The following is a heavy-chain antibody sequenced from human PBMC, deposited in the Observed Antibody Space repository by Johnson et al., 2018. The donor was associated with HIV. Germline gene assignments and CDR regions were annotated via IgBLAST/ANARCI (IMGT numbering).Heavy chain of an antibody. J-gene: IGHJ3*02. CDR2: ISYDGSNK. V-gene: IGHV3-30*04. CDR1: GFTFSSYA. Sequence: QVQLVESGGGVVQPGRSLRLSCAASGFTFSSYAMHWVRQAPGKGLEWVAVISYDGSNKYYTDSVKGRFTISRDNSKNTLYLRFNSLRPEDSAVYYCAKDVSVVTPSGSFDIWGQGTRVTVSS. D-gene: IGHD4-23*01. CDR3: AKDVSVVTPSGSFDI.